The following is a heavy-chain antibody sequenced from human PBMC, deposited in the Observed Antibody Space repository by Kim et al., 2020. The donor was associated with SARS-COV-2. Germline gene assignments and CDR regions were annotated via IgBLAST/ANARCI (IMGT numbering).Heavy chain of an antibody. CDR2: FDHFGGT. V-gene: IGHV4-30-4*01. D-gene: IGHD1-7*01. CDR3: AREASVGLTGTRYF. J-gene: IGHJ4*01. CDR1: GDSISIINYF. Sequence: SETLSLTCSVSGDSISIINYFWTWIRQPPGKGLEWIGYFDHFGGTYYRPSPNSRLFLSVATSKNQFSLKLSSVTAADTAAYFCAREASVGLTGTRYF.